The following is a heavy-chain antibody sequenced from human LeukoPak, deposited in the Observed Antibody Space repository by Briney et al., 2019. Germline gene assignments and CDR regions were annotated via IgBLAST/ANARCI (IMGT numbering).Heavy chain of an antibody. CDR2: VIPILNIA. V-gene: IGHV1-69*02. Sequence: SVKVSCKASGGTFSSYTFSWVRQAPGQGLEWMGRVIPILNIATYAHKFQGRVTITADKSTSTAYMELSSLKSEDTAVYYCARGDDSSGYTYWGQGTLVTVSS. CDR3: ARGDDSSGYTY. D-gene: IGHD3-22*01. J-gene: IGHJ4*02. CDR1: GGTFSSYT.